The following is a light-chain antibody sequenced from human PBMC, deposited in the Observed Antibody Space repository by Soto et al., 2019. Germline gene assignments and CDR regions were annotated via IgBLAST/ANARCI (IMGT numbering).Light chain of an antibody. CDR1: QSFSSW. CDR2: DAS. V-gene: IGKV1-5*01. CDR3: QQYNSYPWT. Sequence: IPMTQSPSTLSASVRDRVTITCRASQSFSSWLAWYQQKPGKAPKLLIYDASSLESGVPSRFSGSGSGTEFTLTISSLQPDDFATYYCQQYNSYPWTFGQGTKV. J-gene: IGKJ1*01.